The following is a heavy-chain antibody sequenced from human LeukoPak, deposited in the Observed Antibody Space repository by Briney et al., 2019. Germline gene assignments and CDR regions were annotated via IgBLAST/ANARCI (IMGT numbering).Heavy chain of an antibody. V-gene: IGHV4-39*07. J-gene: IGHJ5*02. CDR1: GGSISSGSYY. CDR3: ARGIAVAAVSAENWFDP. CDR2: FYYRGST. D-gene: IGHD6-19*01. Sequence: SETLSLTCTVSGGSISSGSYYWGWIRQPPGKGLEWIGSFYYRGSTYYNPSLKSRVTISVDTSKNQFSLKLSSVTAADTAVYYCARGIAVAAVSAENWFDPWGQGTLVTVSS.